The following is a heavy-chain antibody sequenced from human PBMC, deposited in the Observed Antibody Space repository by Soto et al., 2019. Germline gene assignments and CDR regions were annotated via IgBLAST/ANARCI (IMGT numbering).Heavy chain of an antibody. V-gene: IGHV1-18*01. D-gene: IGHD4-17*01. Sequence: QVRLVQSGAEMKKPGASVKVSCKASGYTFTSYGISWVRQAPGQGLVWMGWISAYNGNTNYAQKLQGRVTMTTDTSTSTAYMELRSLRSDDTAVYYCARAPTAPTVTTFGPLPLSIDVWRKGTTVTVSS. J-gene: IGHJ6*03. CDR3: ARAPTAPTVTTFGPLPLSIDV. CDR1: GYTFTSYG. CDR2: ISAYNGNT.